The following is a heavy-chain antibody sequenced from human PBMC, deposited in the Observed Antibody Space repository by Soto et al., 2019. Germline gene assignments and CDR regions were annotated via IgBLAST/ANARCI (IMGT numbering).Heavy chain of an antibody. Sequence: PSETLSLTCAVYGGSFSDYYWSWIRQPPGKGLEWIGEVTHSGRTNYNPSLKSRVTISIDTSKKQFSLKLRSVTAADTAAYYCARTKTTLVELYPFGSWGQGTLVTVSS. CDR2: VTHSGRT. CDR3: ARTKTTLVELYPFGS. V-gene: IGHV4-34*01. D-gene: IGHD3-10*01. J-gene: IGHJ5*01. CDR1: GGSFSDYY.